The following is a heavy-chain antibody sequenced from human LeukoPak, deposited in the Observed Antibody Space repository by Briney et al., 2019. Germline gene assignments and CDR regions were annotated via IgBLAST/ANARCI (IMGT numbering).Heavy chain of an antibody. CDR1: GFTFSSYS. D-gene: IGHD2-21*01. J-gene: IGHJ4*02. CDR3: AKSGGGAADY. CDR2: ISSSSSTI. Sequence: GGSLRLSCAASGFTFSSYSMNWVRQAPGKGLEWVSYISSSSSTIYYADSVKGRFTISRDNAKNSLYLQMNSLRAEDTAVYYCAKSGGGAADYWGQGTLVTVSS. V-gene: IGHV3-48*01.